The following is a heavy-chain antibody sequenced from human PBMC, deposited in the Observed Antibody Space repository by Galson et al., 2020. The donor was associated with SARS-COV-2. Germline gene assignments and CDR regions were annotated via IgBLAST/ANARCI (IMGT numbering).Heavy chain of an antibody. CDR2: INPSGGST. Sequence: ASVKVSCKASGYTFTNYYIHWVRQAPGQGLEWMGLINPSGGSTSYAQRFQGRVTMTRDTSTSTVYMDLSSLRSEDTAVYYCARNRDSGLDYWGQGTLVTVSS. CDR3: ARNRDSGLDY. D-gene: IGHD3-10*01. V-gene: IGHV1-46*01. J-gene: IGHJ4*02. CDR1: GYTFTNYY.